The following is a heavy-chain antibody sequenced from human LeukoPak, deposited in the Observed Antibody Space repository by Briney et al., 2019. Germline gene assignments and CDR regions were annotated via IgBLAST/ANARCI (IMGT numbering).Heavy chain of an antibody. CDR1: GGSISSYY. J-gene: IGHJ6*03. V-gene: IGHV4-59*01. Sequence: SETLSLTCTVSGGSISSYYWSWVRQPPGKGLEWIGYIYYSGSTNYNPSLKSRVTISVDTSKNQFSLKLSSVSAADTAVYYCARVPQYYYYYMDVWGKGTTVTVSS. CDR3: ARVPQYYYYYMDV. CDR2: IYYSGST.